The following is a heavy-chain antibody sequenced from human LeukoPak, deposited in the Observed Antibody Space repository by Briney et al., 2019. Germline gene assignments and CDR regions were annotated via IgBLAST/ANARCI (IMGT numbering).Heavy chain of an antibody. CDR3: AREEEGSWYGMDYYYGMDV. CDR1: GYTFTGYY. CDR2: INPNSGGT. D-gene: IGHD6-13*01. J-gene: IGHJ6*02. V-gene: IGHV1-2*02. Sequence: GASVTVSCKASGYTFTGYYMHWVRQAPGQGLEWMGWINPNSGGTNYAQKFQGRVTMTRDTSISTAYMELSRLRSDDTAVYYCAREEEGSWYGMDYYYGMDVWGQGTTVTVSS.